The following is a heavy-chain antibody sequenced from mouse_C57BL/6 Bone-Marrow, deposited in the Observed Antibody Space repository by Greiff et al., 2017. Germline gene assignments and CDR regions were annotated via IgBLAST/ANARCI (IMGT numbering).Heavy chain of an antibody. CDR3: ATGLGAGWTFDY. J-gene: IGHJ2*01. V-gene: IGHV1-69*01. CDR2: IDPSDSYT. CDR1: GYTFTSYW. Sequence: QVQLQQPGAELVMPGASVKLSCKASGYTFTSYWMHWVKQRPGQGLEWIGEIDPSDSYTNYNQKFKGKSTLTVDKSSSTAYMQLSSLTSEDSAVYYCATGLGAGWTFDYWGQGTTLTVSS. D-gene: IGHD3-3*01.